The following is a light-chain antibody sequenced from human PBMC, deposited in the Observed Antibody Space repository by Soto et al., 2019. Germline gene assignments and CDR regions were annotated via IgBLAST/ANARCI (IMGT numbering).Light chain of an antibody. Sequence: EIMLTQSPATLSLSPGERATLYCRASQSVSSFLAWYQQRPGQAPRLLIYDASNRATGIPARFSGGGSGTDFTLTIDNLEPEDFAIYYCQQRSNWPPITFGQGTRLEI. V-gene: IGKV3-11*01. CDR3: QQRSNWPPIT. J-gene: IGKJ5*01. CDR2: DAS. CDR1: QSVSSF.